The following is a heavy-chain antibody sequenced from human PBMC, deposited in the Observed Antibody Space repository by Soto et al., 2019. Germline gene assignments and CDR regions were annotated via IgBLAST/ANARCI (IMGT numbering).Heavy chain of an antibody. J-gene: IGHJ4*02. Sequence: HPGGSLRLSCAASGITATNGHMSWVRQAPGKGLEWVSVIYSDDNTYYADSVKGRFTISRDTSKDTVYLQMNSLRADDTAVYYCARDWNGDKYFDFWDQGSQVTVSS. V-gene: IGHV3-53*01. CDR1: GITATNGH. CDR3: ARDWNGDKYFDF. D-gene: IGHD1-1*01. CDR2: IYSDDNT.